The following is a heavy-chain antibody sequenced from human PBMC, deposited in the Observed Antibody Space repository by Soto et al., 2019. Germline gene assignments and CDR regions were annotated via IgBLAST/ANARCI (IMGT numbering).Heavy chain of an antibody. CDR2: ISSSSSTL. CDR3: ARDSVRGDQH. V-gene: IGHV3-48*02. D-gene: IGHD7-27*01. J-gene: IGHJ1*01. CDR1: GFTFSYYS. Sequence: EVLLVGSGGGLVQPGGSLRLSCAGSGFTFSYYSMNWVRQAPGKGLEWVSYISSSSSTLHYADSVKGRFTISRDNAKNSLYLQMNGLRDEDTAVYYCARDSVRGDQHWGQGTLVTVSS.